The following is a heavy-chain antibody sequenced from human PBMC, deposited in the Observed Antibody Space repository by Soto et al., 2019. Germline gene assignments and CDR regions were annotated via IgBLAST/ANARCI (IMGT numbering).Heavy chain of an antibody. D-gene: IGHD3-10*01. CDR2: IIPIFGTA. V-gene: IGHV1-69*01. CDR1: GGAFRSYD. Sequence: VKVSCKASGGAFRSYDISWGRQAPGQGLEWMGGIIPIFGTANYAQKFQGRVTITADESTGTAYMELSSLRSEDTAVYYCAREDNGSGNFYYSYGMDVWGQGTTVPSP. J-gene: IGHJ6*02. CDR3: AREDNGSGNFYYSYGMDV.